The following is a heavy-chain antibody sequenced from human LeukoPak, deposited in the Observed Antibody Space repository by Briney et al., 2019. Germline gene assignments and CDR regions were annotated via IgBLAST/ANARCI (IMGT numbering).Heavy chain of an antibody. D-gene: IGHD2-2*01. CDR3: TRGEGYCSSTSCYGWFDP. J-gene: IGHJ5*02. CDR1: GGSISSGDYH. CDR2: IYYSGST. V-gene: IGHV4-30-4*08. Sequence: SETLSLTCTVSGGSISSGDYHWSWIRQPPGKGLEWIGYIYYSGSTYYNPSLKSRVTISVDTSKNQFSLKLSSVTAADTAVYYCTRGEGYCSSTSCYGWFDPWGQGTLVTVSS.